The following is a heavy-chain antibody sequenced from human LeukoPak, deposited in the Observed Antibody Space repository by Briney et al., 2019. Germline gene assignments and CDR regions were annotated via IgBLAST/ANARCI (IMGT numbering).Heavy chain of an antibody. CDR3: ARDQEGFDY. V-gene: IGHV1-46*01. J-gene: IGHJ4*02. CDR2: IYPRDGST. CDR1: GYTFTSNY. Sequence: ASVKVSCKASGYTFTSNYIHWVRQAPGQGLEWMGMIYPRDGSTSYAQKFQGRVTVTRDTSTSTVHMELSGPRSEDTAVYYCARDQEGFDYWGQGTLDTVSS.